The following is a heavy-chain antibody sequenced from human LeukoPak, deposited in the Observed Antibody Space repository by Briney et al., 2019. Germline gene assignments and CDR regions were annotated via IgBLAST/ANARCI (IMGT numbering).Heavy chain of an antibody. Sequence: GGSLRLSCAASGFTFSSYSMNWVRQAPGKGLEWVSYISSSSSTIYYADSVKGRFTISRDNAKNSLYLQMNSLRDEDTAVYYCARGGSSDYYDSSGYYYVNYWGQGTLVTVSS. CDR2: ISSSSSTI. V-gene: IGHV3-48*02. J-gene: IGHJ4*02. D-gene: IGHD3-22*01. CDR1: GFTFSSYS. CDR3: ARGGSSDYYDSSGYYYVNY.